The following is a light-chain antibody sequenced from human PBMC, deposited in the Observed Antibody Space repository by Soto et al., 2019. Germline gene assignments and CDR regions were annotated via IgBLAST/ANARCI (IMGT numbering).Light chain of an antibody. CDR2: GVS. Sequence: QPASVSGSPGQSITISCTGTSSDVGGYNYVSWYQQHPGKAPKLMIYGVSNRPSGVSNRFSGFKSDNTAYLTISGLQAEDEADYYCSSYVSSSTLDVFGTGTKVTVL. V-gene: IGLV2-14*01. J-gene: IGLJ1*01. CDR1: SSDVGGYNY. CDR3: SSYVSSSTLDV.